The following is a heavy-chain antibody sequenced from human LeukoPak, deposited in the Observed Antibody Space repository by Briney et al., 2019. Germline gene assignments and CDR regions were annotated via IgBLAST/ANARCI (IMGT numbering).Heavy chain of an antibody. V-gene: IGHV5-51*01. Sequence: GESLKISCKGSGYSFTSYWIGWVRQMPGKGLEWMGIIYPVDSDTRYSPSFQGQVTISADKSISTAYLQWSSLKASDTAMYYCARRIHSPYYDFWSGYLTPNWFDPWGQGTLVTVSS. CDR1: GYSFTSYW. CDR2: IYPVDSDT. CDR3: ARRIHSPYYDFWSGYLTPNWFDP. J-gene: IGHJ5*02. D-gene: IGHD3-3*01.